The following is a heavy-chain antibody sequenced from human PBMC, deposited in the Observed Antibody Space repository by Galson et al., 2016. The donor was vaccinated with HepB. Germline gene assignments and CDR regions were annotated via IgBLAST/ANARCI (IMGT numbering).Heavy chain of an antibody. CDR1: GLSFKDCG. Sequence: SLRLSCAASGLSFKDCGVHGVRQAPGKGLQGLGVIWHERLSNCYPDAVKGRLTISRENSKNTLYLHMHSLRPEDTAVYYCARPNHTRSFLPPFDSWGQGTLVTVSS. CDR2: IWHERLSN. J-gene: IGHJ4*02. CDR3: ARPNHTRSFLPPFDS. V-gene: IGHV3-33*03. D-gene: IGHD1-14*01.